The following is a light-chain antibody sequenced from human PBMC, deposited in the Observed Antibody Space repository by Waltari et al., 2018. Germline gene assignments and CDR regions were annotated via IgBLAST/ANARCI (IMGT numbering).Light chain of an antibody. J-gene: IGLJ1*01. CDR3: SSYAGSNNLV. V-gene: IGLV2-8*01. CDR2: EVS. CDR1: SSDIGGYKY. Sequence: QSALTQPPSASGSPGQSVTISCTGTSSDIGGYKYVSWYRQHPGKGPNLLISEVSKRPSGVPNRFSGSKSGNTSSLTVSVLQAEDEADYYCSSYAGSNNLVFGTGTKVTVL.